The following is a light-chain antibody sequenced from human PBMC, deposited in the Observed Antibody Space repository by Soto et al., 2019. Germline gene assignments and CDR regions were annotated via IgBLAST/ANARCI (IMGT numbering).Light chain of an antibody. CDR3: QQYNTYSPWT. V-gene: IGKV1-5*03. J-gene: IGKJ1*01. CDR2: KAS. CDR1: QSFNNW. Sequence: DLQMTQSPSTLSASVGDRVTITCRASQSFNNWLAWYQQKPGKAPRLLIYKASTLESGVPSRFSGSGSGTEFTLTISSLQPDDFATYYCQQYNTYSPWTFGQGTEVEIK.